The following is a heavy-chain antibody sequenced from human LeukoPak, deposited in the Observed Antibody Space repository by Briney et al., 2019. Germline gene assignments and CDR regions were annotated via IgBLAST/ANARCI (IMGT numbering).Heavy chain of an antibody. D-gene: IGHD3-9*01. Sequence: SETLSLTCTVCGDPIRSYYWSWLRQPPGKGLEWVGYIYDSGSTSYNRSLKSRVTISVDTSKNQFSLKVTSVTAADTAVYYCARSKDILSGYCFDYWGQGTLVTVSS. CDR1: GDPIRSYY. J-gene: IGHJ4*02. CDR3: ARSKDILSGYCFDY. V-gene: IGHV4-59*01. CDR2: IYDSGST.